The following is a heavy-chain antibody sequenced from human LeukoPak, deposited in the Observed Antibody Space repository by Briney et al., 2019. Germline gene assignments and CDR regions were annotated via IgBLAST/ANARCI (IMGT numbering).Heavy chain of an antibody. J-gene: IGHJ6*03. V-gene: IGHV3-74*01. Sequence: QSGGSLRLSCAASGFTFSSYWMHWVRQAPGKGLVWVSRINSDGSSTSYADSVKGRFTISRDNAKNTLYLQMNSLRAEDTAVYYCAKDRRLELERRGGGYYYYYMDVWGKGTTVTVSS. CDR2: INSDGSST. D-gene: IGHD1-1*01. CDR1: GFTFSSYW. CDR3: AKDRRLELERRGGGYYYYYMDV.